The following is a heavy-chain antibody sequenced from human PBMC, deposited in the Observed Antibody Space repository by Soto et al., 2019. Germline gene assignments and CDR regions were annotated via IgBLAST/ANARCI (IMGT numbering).Heavy chain of an antibody. V-gene: IGHV4-59*08. D-gene: IGHD2-21*02. CDR3: ARYWVTSYFDY. CDR1: GGSISSYY. Sequence: QVQLQESGPGLVKPSETLSLTCTVSGGSISSYYWSWIRQPPGKGLEWIGYIYYSGRTNYNPSLKSRVTISVETSKYQFSLTLSSVSAADTAVYYCARYWVTSYFDYWGQGTLVTVSA. J-gene: IGHJ4*02. CDR2: IYYSGRT.